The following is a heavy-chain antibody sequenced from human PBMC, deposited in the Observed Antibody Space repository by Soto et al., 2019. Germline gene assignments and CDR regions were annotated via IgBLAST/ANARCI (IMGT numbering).Heavy chain of an antibody. CDR3: AKSTMVRATYYYYYGMDV. CDR1: GFTFSSYA. Sequence: SLRLSCAASGFTFSSYAMSWVRQAPGKGLEWVSAISGSGGSTYYADSVKGRFTISRDNSKNTLYLQMNSLRAEDTAVYYCAKSTMVRATYYYYYGMDVWGQGTTVTVSS. D-gene: IGHD3-10*01. J-gene: IGHJ6*02. CDR2: ISGSGGST. V-gene: IGHV3-23*01.